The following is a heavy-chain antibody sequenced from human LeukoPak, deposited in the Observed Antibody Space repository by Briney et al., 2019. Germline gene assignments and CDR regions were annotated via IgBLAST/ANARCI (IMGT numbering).Heavy chain of an antibody. Sequence: GRSLRLSCAASGFNFKNYAILWVRQVPGKGLEGVSGISWNGDYIGYADSVKGRFTISRDNAKNSLYLQMNSLRPEDTALYYCLKDMDNNGWGWGQGTLVTVSA. J-gene: IGHJ4*02. D-gene: IGHD3-22*01. CDR2: ISWNGDYI. CDR3: LKDMDNNGWG. V-gene: IGHV3-9*01. CDR1: GFNFKNYA.